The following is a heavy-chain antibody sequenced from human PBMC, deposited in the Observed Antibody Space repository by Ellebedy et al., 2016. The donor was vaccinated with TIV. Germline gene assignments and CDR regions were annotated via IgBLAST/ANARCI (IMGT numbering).Heavy chain of an antibody. D-gene: IGHD7-27*01. Sequence: SETLSLTCTVSGGSISSNDYYWGWIRQPPGKGLEWIGSISYRGTTYFNPSLKSRVAFSVATSKSQISLQLTSVTAADAAVDYCARVLRVPINGADAFDIWGQGTMVTISA. CDR2: ISYRGTT. V-gene: IGHV4-39*01. CDR3: ARVLRVPINGADAFDI. J-gene: IGHJ3*02. CDR1: GGSISSNDYY.